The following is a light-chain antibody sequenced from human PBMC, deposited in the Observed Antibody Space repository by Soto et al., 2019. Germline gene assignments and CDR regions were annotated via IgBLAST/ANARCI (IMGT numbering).Light chain of an antibody. V-gene: IGKV3-11*01. CDR1: QSFRGL. J-gene: IGKJ5*01. CDR3: QQRHMWPIT. CDR2: DAY. Sequence: EVVLTPPPVTLTLSQGESATLSCRASQSFRGLLAWYQQKPGQAPRLLIYDAYNRATGIPPRFSGSGSGTDFTLTISSLEPEDSAVYYCQQRHMWPITFGQGTRLEIK.